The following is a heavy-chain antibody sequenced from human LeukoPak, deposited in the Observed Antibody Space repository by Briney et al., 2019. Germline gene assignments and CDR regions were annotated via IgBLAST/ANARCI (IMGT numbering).Heavy chain of an antibody. CDR3: AKDLTMIDKSWAFDI. Sequence: GGSLRLSCTASGFTVSNNYMSWVRQAPGKGLEWVSAISGSGGSTYYADSVKGRFTISRDNSKNTLYLQMNSLRAEDTAVYYCAKDLTMIDKSWAFDIWGQGTMVTVSS. D-gene: IGHD3-22*01. J-gene: IGHJ3*02. CDR1: GFTVSNNY. CDR2: ISGSGGST. V-gene: IGHV3-23*01.